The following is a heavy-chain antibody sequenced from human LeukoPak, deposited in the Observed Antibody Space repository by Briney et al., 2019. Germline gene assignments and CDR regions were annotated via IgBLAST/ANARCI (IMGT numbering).Heavy chain of an antibody. CDR3: ARDRDYYGSEPYYGMDV. Sequence: GGSLRLSCAASGFTFSSYWMHWVRQAPGKGLVWVSAISGSGSSTYYADSVKGRLTISRDNSKNTLYLQMNSLRAEDTAVYYCARDRDYYGSEPYYGMDVWGQGTTVTVSS. J-gene: IGHJ6*02. D-gene: IGHD3-10*01. CDR1: GFTFSSYW. V-gene: IGHV3-23*01. CDR2: ISGSGSST.